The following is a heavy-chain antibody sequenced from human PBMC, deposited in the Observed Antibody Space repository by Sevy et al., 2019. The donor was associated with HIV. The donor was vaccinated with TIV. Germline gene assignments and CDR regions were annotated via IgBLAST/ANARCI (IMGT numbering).Heavy chain of an antibody. D-gene: IGHD3-10*01. Sequence: GVSLRLSCAASGFTFSSYAMSWVRQAPGKGLEWVSAISGSGGSTYYADSVKGRFTISRDNSKNTLYLQMNSLRAEDTAVYYCAKDRMVQGVTGKDDAFDIWGQGTMVTVSS. V-gene: IGHV3-23*01. CDR2: ISGSGGST. J-gene: IGHJ3*02. CDR3: AKDRMVQGVTGKDDAFDI. CDR1: GFTFSSYA.